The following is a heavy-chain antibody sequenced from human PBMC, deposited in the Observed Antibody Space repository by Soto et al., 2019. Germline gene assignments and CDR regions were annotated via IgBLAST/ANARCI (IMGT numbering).Heavy chain of an antibody. CDR1: GGTFSSYA. CDR3: ARNGLGFSFYYYHGMDV. J-gene: IGHJ6*02. V-gene: IGHV1-69*06. Sequence: QVQLVQSGAEVKKPGSSVKVSCKASGGTFSSYAISWVRQAPGQGLEWMGGIIPIFGTANYAQKFQGRVTITADKSTSTAYMELSSLRSEDTAVYYCARNGLGFSFYYYHGMDVWGQGTTVTVSS. D-gene: IGHD3-16*01. CDR2: IIPIFGTA.